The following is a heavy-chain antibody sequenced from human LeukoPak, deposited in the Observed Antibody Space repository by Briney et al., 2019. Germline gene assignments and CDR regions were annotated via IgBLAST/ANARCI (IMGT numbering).Heavy chain of an antibody. J-gene: IGHJ6*02. Sequence: GGSLRLSCAASGFTFSSYWMTWVRQAPGKGLEWVANIKQDGSEKYYVDSVKCRFTISRDNAKNSLYLQMNSLRAEDTAVYYCAAEIYYYYGMDVWGQGTTVTVSS. CDR3: AAEIYYYYGMDV. V-gene: IGHV3-7*03. CDR1: GFTFSSYW. CDR2: IKQDGSEK.